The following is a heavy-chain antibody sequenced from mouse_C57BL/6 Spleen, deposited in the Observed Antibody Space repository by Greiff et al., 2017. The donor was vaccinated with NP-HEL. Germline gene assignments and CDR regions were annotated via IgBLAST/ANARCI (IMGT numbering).Heavy chain of an antibody. Sequence: EVQLQESGPELVKPGASVKIPCKASGYTFTDYNMDWVKQSHGKSLEWIGDINPNNGGTIYNQKFKGKATLTVDKSSSTAYMELRSLTSEDTAVYYCAINYYGSSPAWFAYWGQGTLVTVSA. CDR2: INPNNGGT. D-gene: IGHD1-1*01. CDR1: GYTFTDYN. CDR3: AINYYGSSPAWFAY. J-gene: IGHJ3*01. V-gene: IGHV1-18*01.